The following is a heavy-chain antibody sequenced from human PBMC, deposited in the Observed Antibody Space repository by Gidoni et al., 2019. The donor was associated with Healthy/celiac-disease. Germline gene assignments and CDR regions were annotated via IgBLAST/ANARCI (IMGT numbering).Heavy chain of an antibody. CDR3: ARGGGGEQWLATPFYYYYGMDV. V-gene: IGHV3-30-3*01. J-gene: IGHJ6*02. Sequence: QVQLVESGGGVVQPGRSLRLSCAAPGFTFSSYAMHWVRQAPGKGLEWGAFKSYDGSNKYYADSVKGRFTIARDNYKNTLYLQMNSLRGEDTAVYYWARGGGGEQWLATPFYYYYGMDVWGLGTTVTVSS. CDR2: KSYDGSNK. CDR1: GFTFSSYA. D-gene: IGHD6-19*01.